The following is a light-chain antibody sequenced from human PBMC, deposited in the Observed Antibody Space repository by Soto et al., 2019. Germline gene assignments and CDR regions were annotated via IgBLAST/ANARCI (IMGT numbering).Light chain of an antibody. V-gene: IGKV3-20*01. J-gene: IGKJ3*01. CDR3: QQYGSPGT. CDR1: QSVSSSY. CDR2: GAS. Sequence: EIVLTQSPGTLSLSPGERATLSCRASQSVSSSYLAWYQQKPGQAPRLLIYGASSRATGIPDRFSGSGSGTDFTLTISRLEPEDFAVYYCQQYGSPGTVGAGTKVDIK.